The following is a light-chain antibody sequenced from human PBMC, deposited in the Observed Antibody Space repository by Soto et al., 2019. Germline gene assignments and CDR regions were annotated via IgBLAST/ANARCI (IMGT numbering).Light chain of an antibody. Sequence: EIVLTQSPATLSLSPGERATLSCRASQSVFSYLGWYQQRPGQAPRLLIYDASNRATGVPARFSGSGSGTDFTLTISSLEPEDFAVEYCQQRYHRPPLTFGGGTKVEI. CDR1: QSVFSY. CDR3: QQRYHRPPLT. CDR2: DAS. V-gene: IGKV3-11*01. J-gene: IGKJ4*02.